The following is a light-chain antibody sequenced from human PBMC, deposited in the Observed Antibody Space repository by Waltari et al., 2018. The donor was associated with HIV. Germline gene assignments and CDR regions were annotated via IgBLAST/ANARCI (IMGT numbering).Light chain of an antibody. Sequence: IVLTQSPLVLPVTRGEPASIPCRSSQSLLTSDEYTCLNWYLQKPGQSPRLLIFLNSNRASGVPDRFSGSRSGTDFTLRIARVEAEDVGIYYCMQTLQAPWTFGQGTKVE. CDR1: QSLLTSDEYTC. V-gene: IGKV2-28*01. CDR3: MQTLQAPWT. CDR2: LNS. J-gene: IGKJ2*02.